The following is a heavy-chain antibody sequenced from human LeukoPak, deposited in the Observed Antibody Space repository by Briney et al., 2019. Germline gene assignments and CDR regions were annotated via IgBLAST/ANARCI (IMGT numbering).Heavy chain of an antibody. J-gene: IGHJ4*02. CDR1: GFTFSSYA. Sequence: PGGSLRLSCAASGFTFSSYAMSWVRQAPGKGLEWVSAISGSGGSTYYADSVEGRFTISRDNSKNTLYLQMNSLRAEDTAVYYCAKLGYGSGSYSDYWGQGTLVTVSS. V-gene: IGHV3-23*01. CDR3: AKLGYGSGSYSDY. D-gene: IGHD3-10*01. CDR2: ISGSGGST.